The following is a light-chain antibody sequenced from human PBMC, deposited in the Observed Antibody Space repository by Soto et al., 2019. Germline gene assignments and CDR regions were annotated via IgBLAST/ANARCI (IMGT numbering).Light chain of an antibody. CDR3: QQYDNPLT. J-gene: IGKJ4*01. CDR1: QDTSNY. V-gene: IGKV1-33*01. CDR2: DAS. Sequence: DIQMTQSPSSLSASVGDRVTITCQASQDTSNYLNWYQQKPGKAPKLLIYDASNLETGVPSRFSGSGSGTDFTFTISSLQPEDIATYYCQQYDNPLTFGGGTKVEIK.